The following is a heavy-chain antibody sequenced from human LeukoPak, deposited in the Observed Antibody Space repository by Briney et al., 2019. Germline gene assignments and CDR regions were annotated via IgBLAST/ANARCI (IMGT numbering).Heavy chain of an antibody. CDR1: GFTFNSYW. J-gene: IGHJ5*02. CDR3: ARPGSRRGDWLEP. CDR2: INHSGSEI. D-gene: IGHD3-10*01. Sequence: GGSLRLSCAASGFTFNSYWMNWVRQAPGKGLEWVSNINHSGSEISYVDSVKGRFTISRDNAKNSLYLQMNSLRAEYTAVYYCARPGSRRGDWLEPWGQGTLVTVSS. V-gene: IGHV3-7*01.